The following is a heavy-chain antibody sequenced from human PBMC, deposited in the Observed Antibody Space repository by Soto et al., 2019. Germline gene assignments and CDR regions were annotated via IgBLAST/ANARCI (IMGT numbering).Heavy chain of an antibody. CDR1: GGSISSYY. J-gene: IGHJ6*03. CDR2: IYYSGGT. CDR3: ARAINGGYYYYYYMDV. D-gene: IGHD2-21*01. Sequence: QVQLQESGPGLVKPSETLSLTCTVSGGSISSYYWSWIRQPPGKGLEWIGYIYYSGGTNYNPSLKSRVTISVDTSKNQFSLKLSSVTAADTAVYYCARAINGGYYYYYYMDVWGKGTTVTVSS. V-gene: IGHV4-59*08.